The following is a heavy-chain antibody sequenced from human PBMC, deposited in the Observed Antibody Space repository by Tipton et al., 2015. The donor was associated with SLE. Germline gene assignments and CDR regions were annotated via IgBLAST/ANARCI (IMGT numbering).Heavy chain of an antibody. CDR2: IYYSGST. J-gene: IGHJ6*03. CDR1: GGSISSGGYY. Sequence: LRLSCTVSGGSISSGGYYWSWICQHPGKGLEWIGYIYYSGSTYYNPSLKSRVTISVDTSKNQFSLKLSSVTAADTAVYYCAREGCSSTSCYGYYYMDVWGKGTTVTVSS. D-gene: IGHD2-2*01. V-gene: IGHV4-31*02. CDR3: AREGCSSTSCYGYYYMDV.